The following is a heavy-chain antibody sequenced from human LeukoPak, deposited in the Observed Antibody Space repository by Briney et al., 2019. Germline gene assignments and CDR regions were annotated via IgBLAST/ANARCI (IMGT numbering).Heavy chain of an antibody. Sequence: SETLSLTCTVSGGSISSGGYYWSWIRQPPGKGLEWIGYIYHSGSTYYNPSLKSRVTISVDRSKNQFSLKLSSVTAADTAVYYCAKDAAGSGSYYHLFDYWGQGTLVTVSS. D-gene: IGHD3-10*01. CDR3: AKDAAGSGSYYHLFDY. V-gene: IGHV4-30-2*01. CDR1: GGSISSGGYY. J-gene: IGHJ4*02. CDR2: IYHSGST.